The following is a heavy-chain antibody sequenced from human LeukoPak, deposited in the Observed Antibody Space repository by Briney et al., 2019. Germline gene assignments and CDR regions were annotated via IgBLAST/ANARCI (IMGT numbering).Heavy chain of an antibody. V-gene: IGHV3-21*01. J-gene: IGHJ4*02. Sequence: MPGGSLRLSCAASGFTFSTYSMNRVRQAPGKGLEWVSSIISTSSYIYYADSVKVRSTISRDNAKNSLYLQMNSLRAEDTAVYYCARDPQYSSGGSCYSFDYWGQGTLVTVSS. D-gene: IGHD2-15*01. CDR2: IISTSSYI. CDR1: GFTFSTYS. CDR3: ARDPQYSSGGSCYSFDY.